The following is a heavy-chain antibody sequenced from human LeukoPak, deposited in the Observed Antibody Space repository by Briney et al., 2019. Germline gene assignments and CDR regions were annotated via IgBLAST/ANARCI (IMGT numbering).Heavy chain of an antibody. CDR2: IKSKTDGGTT. CDR3: TTGIAVAGIRASDYYYMDV. Sequence: GGSLRLSRAASGFTFSNAWMSWVRQAPGRGLEWVGRIKSKTDGGTTDYAAPVKGRFTISRDDSKNTLYLQMNSLKTEDTAVYYCTTGIAVAGIRASDYYYMDVWGKGTTVTVSS. CDR1: GFTFSNAW. V-gene: IGHV3-15*01. D-gene: IGHD6-19*01. J-gene: IGHJ6*03.